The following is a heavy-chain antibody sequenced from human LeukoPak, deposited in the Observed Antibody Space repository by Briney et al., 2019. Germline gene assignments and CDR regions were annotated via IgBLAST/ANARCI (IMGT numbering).Heavy chain of an antibody. CDR3: AREPFWSGYYSNLHFDY. Sequence: GRSLRLSCAASGFTFNDYAMHWVRQVPGKGLEWVSGISWNSGTIDYADSVKGRFTISRDNAKNSLYLQMNSLRAEDTAVYYCAREPFWSGYYSNLHFDYWGQGTLVTVSS. CDR1: GFTFNDYA. J-gene: IGHJ4*02. CDR2: ISWNSGTI. V-gene: IGHV3-9*01. D-gene: IGHD3-3*01.